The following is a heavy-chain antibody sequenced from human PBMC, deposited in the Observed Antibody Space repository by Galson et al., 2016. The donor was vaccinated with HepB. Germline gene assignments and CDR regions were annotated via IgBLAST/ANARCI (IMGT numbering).Heavy chain of an antibody. J-gene: IGHJ3*02. V-gene: IGHV3-48*02. Sequence: SLRLSCAASGLIFRSYSMNWVRQAPGKGLEWVSYISSTSSTIFYADSVKGRFTISRDIAKNPLYLQMNSLRDEDTAVYYCARDQGTYCGGGNCYGSGALDIWGQGTMVTVSS. CDR2: ISSTSSTI. CDR1: GLIFRSYS. CDR3: ARDQGTYCGGGNCYGSGALDI. D-gene: IGHD2-15*01.